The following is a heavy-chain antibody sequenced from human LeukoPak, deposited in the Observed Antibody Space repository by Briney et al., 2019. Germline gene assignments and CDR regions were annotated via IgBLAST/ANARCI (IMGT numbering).Heavy chain of an antibody. CDR2: INSDGSST. D-gene: IGHD5-18*01. Sequence: GGSLRLSCAASGFTFSSYWMHWVRQAPGKGLVWVSRINSDGSSTSYADSVKGRFTISRDNAKNTLYLQMSSLRAEDTAVYYCAREVTAMVDYGMDVWGQGTTVTVSS. J-gene: IGHJ6*02. CDR1: GFTFSSYW. CDR3: AREVTAMVDYGMDV. V-gene: IGHV3-74*01.